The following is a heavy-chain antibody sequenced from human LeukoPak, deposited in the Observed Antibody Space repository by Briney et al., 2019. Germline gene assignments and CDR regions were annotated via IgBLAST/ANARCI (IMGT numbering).Heavy chain of an antibody. V-gene: IGHV1-8*01. D-gene: IGHD2-15*01. J-gene: IGHJ6*02. Sequence: ASVKVSCKASGYTFTSYDIYWVRQATGQGLEWMGWMNPNSGNTGYAQKFQGRVTMTRNTSISTAYMELSSLRSEDTAVYYCARLILFYYGMDVWGQGTTVTVSS. CDR1: GYTFTSYD. CDR2: MNPNSGNT. CDR3: ARLILFYYGMDV.